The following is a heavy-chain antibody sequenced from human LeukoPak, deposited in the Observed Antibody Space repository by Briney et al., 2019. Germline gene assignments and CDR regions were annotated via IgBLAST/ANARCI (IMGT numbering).Heavy chain of an antibody. Sequence: ASVKVSCKASGYTFTGYYMHWVRQAPGQGLEWMGWINPNSGGTNYAQKFQGRVAMTRDMSTRTAYMELSRLRSDDTAVYYCAKGECAGGNCYRVDPWGQGTLVTVSS. CDR3: AKGECAGGNCYRVDP. V-gene: IGHV1-2*02. CDR1: GYTFTGYY. J-gene: IGHJ5*02. D-gene: IGHD2-21*01. CDR2: INPNSGGT.